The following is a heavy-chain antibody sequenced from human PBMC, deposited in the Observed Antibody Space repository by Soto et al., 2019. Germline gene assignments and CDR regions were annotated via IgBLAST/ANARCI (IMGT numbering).Heavy chain of an antibody. V-gene: IGHV3-30*18. CDR1: GFTFKTHA. J-gene: IGHJ6*02. CDR2: IAYDGNEK. CDR3: GKDVGDYVPYYYGVDV. Sequence: QVQLVESGGGVVQPGTSLRLSCAASGFTFKTHAMHWVRQAQGKGLEWMAVIAYDGNEKFYADSVKGRLTISRDNSKNALYLQINTLRNEDTAVYYCGKDVGDYVPYYYGVDVWAQGTTVTVSS. D-gene: IGHD1-26*01.